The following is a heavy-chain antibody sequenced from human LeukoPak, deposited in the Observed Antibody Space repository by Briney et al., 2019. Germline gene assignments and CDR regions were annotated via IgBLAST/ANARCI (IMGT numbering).Heavy chain of an antibody. CDR2: INWNGGST. V-gene: IGHV3-20*04. CDR3: ARADYYDSSDDAFDI. D-gene: IGHD3-22*01. Sequence: GGSLRLSCAASGFTFDDYGMSWVRQAPGKGLEWVSGINWNGGSTGYADSVKGRFTISRDNAKNSLYLQMNSLRAEDTAVYYCARADYYDSSDDAFDIWGQGTMVTVSS. J-gene: IGHJ3*02. CDR1: GFTFDDYG.